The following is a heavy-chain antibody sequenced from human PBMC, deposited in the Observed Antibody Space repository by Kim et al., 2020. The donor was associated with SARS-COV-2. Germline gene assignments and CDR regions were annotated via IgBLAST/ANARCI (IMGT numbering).Heavy chain of an antibody. CDR3: AREIVVPAAITGGSYYYGMDV. D-gene: IGHD2-2*02. CDR1: GFTFSSYS. CDR2: IRSSGSYI. V-gene: IGHV3-21*04. J-gene: IGHJ6*02. Sequence: GGSLRLYCAASGFTFSSYSMNWVRQAPGKGLEWVSSIRSSGSYIYYADSVKGRFTISRDNAKNSLYLQMNSLRAEDTAVYYCAREIVVPAAITGGSYYYGMDVWGQGTTVTVSS.